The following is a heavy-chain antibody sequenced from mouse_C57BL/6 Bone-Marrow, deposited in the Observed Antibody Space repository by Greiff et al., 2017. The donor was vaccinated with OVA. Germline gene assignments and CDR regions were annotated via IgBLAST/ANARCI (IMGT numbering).Heavy chain of an antibody. CDR1: GFTFSDYY. D-gene: IGHD6-2*01. CDR3: ASQSYSYAMDY. J-gene: IGHJ4*01. Sequence: EVMLVESGGGLVQPGGSLKLSCAASGFTFSDYYMYWVRQTPEKRLEWVAYISNGGGSTYYPDNVKGRFTISRDNAKNTLYLQMSRLKSEDTAMYYCASQSYSYAMDYWGQGTSVTVSS. V-gene: IGHV5-12*01. CDR2: ISNGGGST.